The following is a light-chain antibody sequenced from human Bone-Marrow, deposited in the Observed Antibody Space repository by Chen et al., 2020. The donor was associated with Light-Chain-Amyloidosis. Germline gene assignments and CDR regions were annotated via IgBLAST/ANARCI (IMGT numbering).Light chain of an antibody. CDR2: EVT. CDR3: SSYPITNTLV. Sequence: QSALTQPASVSGSPGQSITISCTGTSSDVGGDNHVSWYQQHPDKAPKLMIYEVTNRPSWVPDRLSGSPSDNTAAVTISGLQTEDDSDYFCSSYPITNTLVFGSGTRVTVL. CDR1: SSDVGGDNH. J-gene: IGLJ1*01. V-gene: IGLV2-14*01.